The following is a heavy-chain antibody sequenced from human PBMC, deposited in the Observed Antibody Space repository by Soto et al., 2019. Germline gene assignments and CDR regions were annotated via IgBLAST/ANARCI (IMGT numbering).Heavy chain of an antibody. Sequence: QVQLQESGPGLVKPSQTLSLTCTVSDGSISSGGYYWSWIRQHPGKGLEWIGYIYYSGSTYYNPSLKSRVTISVDTSKNQFSLKLSSVTAADTAVYYCARVYCNDGSCYEFDYWGQGTLVTVSS. D-gene: IGHD2-15*01. J-gene: IGHJ4*02. CDR1: DGSISSGGYY. CDR3: ARVYCNDGSCYEFDY. V-gene: IGHV4-31*03. CDR2: IYYSGST.